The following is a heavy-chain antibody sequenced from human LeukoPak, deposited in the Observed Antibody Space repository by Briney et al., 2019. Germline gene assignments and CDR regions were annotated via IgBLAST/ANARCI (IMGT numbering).Heavy chain of an antibody. CDR3: ARSATYYYDSSGQLNFDY. V-gene: IGHV2-70*11. CDR2: IDWDDDK. Sequence: SGPTLANPTQTLTLTCTFSGFSLSTSGMCVSWIRQPPGKALEGLARIDWDDDKYYSTSLKTRLTISTDTSKNQVVLTMTNMDPVDTATYYCARSATYYYDSSGQLNFDYWGQGTLVTVSS. D-gene: IGHD3-22*01. CDR1: GFSLSTSGMC. J-gene: IGHJ4*02.